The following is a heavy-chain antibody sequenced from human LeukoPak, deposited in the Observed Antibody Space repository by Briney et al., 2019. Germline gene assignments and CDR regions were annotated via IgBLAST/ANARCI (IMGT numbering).Heavy chain of an antibody. CDR1: GFTFSSYW. Sequence: AGGSLRLPCAASGFTFSSYWMNWVRQAPGKGLEWVANIKKDGSDKNYLGSVKGRFTISRDNAKNSLYLQMNSVRAEDTAVYYCARDRGDYGDCHDYWGQGTLVTVSS. D-gene: IGHD4-17*01. CDR3: ARDRGDYGDCHDY. CDR2: IKKDGSDK. V-gene: IGHV3-7*01. J-gene: IGHJ4*02.